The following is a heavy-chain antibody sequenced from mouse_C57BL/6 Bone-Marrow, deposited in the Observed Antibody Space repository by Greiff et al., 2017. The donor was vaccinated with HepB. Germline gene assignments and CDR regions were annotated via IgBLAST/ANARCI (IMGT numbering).Heavy chain of an antibody. J-gene: IGHJ4*01. CDR1: GFTFSSYT. V-gene: IGHV5-9*01. Sequence: EVQLVESGGGLVKPGGSLKLSCAASGFTFSSYTMSWVRQTPEKRLEWVATISGGGGNTYYPDSVKGRFTISRDNAKNTLYLQMSSLRSEDTALYYCARHGGYYGYDGGAMDYWGQGTSVTVSS. CDR2: ISGGGGNT. CDR3: ARHGGYYGYDGGAMDY. D-gene: IGHD2-2*01.